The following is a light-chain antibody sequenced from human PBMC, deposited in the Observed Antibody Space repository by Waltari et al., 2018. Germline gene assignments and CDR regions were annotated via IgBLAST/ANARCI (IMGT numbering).Light chain of an antibody. CDR3: QQFNSHPYT. CDR1: QGISSY. Sequence: IQLTQSPSSLSASVGDRVTITCRASQGISSYLAWYQQKPGKAPKLLIYAASTLQSGVPSRFSGSGSGSDFTLTISSLQHEDVAIYFCQQFNSHPYTFGQGTKLEIK. V-gene: IGKV1-9*01. CDR2: AAS. J-gene: IGKJ2*01.